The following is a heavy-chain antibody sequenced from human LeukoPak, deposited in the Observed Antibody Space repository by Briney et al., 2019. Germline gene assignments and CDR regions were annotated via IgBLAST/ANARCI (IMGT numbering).Heavy chain of an antibody. Sequence: SETLSLTCSVTGGSISSGDYYWTWIRQPPGKGLEWIAYIYYSGSAEYNLSLQSRATISVDTSKHQFFLKLSSVTAANKAVYYCARRQYYYGSWSMDVWGKGTMVTISS. J-gene: IGHJ6*03. CDR3: ARRQYYYGSWSMDV. D-gene: IGHD3-10*01. V-gene: IGHV4-30-4*08. CDR1: GGSISSGDYY. CDR2: IYYSGSA.